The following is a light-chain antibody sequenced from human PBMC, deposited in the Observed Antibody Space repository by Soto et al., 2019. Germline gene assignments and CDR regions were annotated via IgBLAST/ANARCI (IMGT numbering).Light chain of an antibody. Sequence: EIVLTQSPATLSLSPRERATLSCRASQSVSSYLSWYQQKPGQAPRLLIYVASNRATGIPGGFSGSGSGTDFTHTISSEEPEDFPVYYCQPCINWPTFGQRTPLQ. CDR2: VAS. CDR1: QSVSSY. J-gene: IGKJ5*01. V-gene: IGKV3-11*01. CDR3: QPCINWPT.